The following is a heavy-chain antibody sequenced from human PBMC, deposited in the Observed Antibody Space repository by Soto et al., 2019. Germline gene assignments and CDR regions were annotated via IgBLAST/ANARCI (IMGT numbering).Heavy chain of an antibody. CDR1: GFTFSSYG. V-gene: IGHV3-30*18. CDR2: ISYDGSNK. CDR3: AKGGQGVLYYSYGLDV. D-gene: IGHD2-15*01. Sequence: QVQLVESGGGVVQPGRSLRLSCAASGFTFSSYGMHWVRQAPGKGLEWLAVISYDGSNKYYADSVKGRFTISRDNSKNTLYLQMNGLRAEDTAGYYCAKGGQGVLYYSYGLDVWGQGTTVTVSS. J-gene: IGHJ6*02.